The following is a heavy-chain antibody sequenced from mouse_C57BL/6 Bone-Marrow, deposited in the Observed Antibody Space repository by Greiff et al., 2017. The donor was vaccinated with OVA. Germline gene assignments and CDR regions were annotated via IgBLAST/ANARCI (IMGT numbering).Heavy chain of an antibody. CDR2: INYDGSST. CDR1: GFTFSDYY. Sequence: EVKVVESEGGLVQPGSSMKLSCTASGFTFSDYYMAWVRQVPEKGLEWVANINYDGSSTYYLDSLKSRFIISRDNAKNILYLQMSSLKSEDTATYYCAREEGYSNFAYWGQGTLVTVSA. D-gene: IGHD2-5*01. V-gene: IGHV5-16*01. CDR3: AREEGYSNFAY. J-gene: IGHJ3*01.